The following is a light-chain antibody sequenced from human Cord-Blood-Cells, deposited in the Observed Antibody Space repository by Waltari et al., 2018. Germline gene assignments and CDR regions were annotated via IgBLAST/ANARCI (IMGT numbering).Light chain of an antibody. Sequence: EIVMTQSPAHASVYPGESATLSCRASQSVSRTLAWYQQKPGQAPRLLIYGASTRATGIPARFSGSGSGTEFTLTISSLQSEDFAVYYCQQYNNWPPLTFGGGTKVEIK. CDR2: GAS. CDR3: QQYNNWPPLT. V-gene: IGKV3-15*01. J-gene: IGKJ4*01. CDR1: QSVSRT.